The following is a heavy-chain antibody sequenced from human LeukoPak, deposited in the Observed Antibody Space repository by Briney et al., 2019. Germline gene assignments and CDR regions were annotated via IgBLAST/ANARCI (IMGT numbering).Heavy chain of an antibody. J-gene: IGHJ4*02. V-gene: IGHV4-34*01. CDR1: GGSFSGYY. Sequence: PETLSLTCAVYGGSFSGYYWSWIRQPPGKGLEWIGEINHSGSTNYNPSLKSRVTISVDTSKNQFTLKLSSVTAADTAVYYCARGTHPEYYYDSSGYRGFDYWGQGTLVTVSS. CDR3: ARGTHPEYYYDSSGYRGFDY. D-gene: IGHD3-22*01. CDR2: INHSGST.